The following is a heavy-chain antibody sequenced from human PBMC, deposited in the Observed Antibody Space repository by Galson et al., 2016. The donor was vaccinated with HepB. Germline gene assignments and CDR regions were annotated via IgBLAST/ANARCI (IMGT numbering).Heavy chain of an antibody. J-gene: IGHJ4*02. D-gene: IGHD1-20*01. CDR1: GFTFRNYG. Sequence: SLRLSCAASGFTFRNYGMHWVRQASGKGLEWVALIWYDGSEEYYADSVKGRFTISRDNSKNTLYLQMNSLRAEDTAVYYCARSISRTNGPPFDYWGQGTLVTVSS. CDR3: ARSISRTNGPPFDY. V-gene: IGHV3-33*01. CDR2: IWYDGSEE.